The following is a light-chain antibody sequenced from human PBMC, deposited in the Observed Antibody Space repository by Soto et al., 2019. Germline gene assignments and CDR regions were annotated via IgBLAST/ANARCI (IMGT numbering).Light chain of an antibody. J-gene: IGLJ1*01. Sequence: QSVLTQPRSVSGSPGQSVTISCTGTSSDVGGYNYVSWYQQHPGKAPKLMIYDVSQRPSGVPDRFSGSKSGNTASLTISGLQSEDEAEYYCCSYAGSYTYVFGTGTRSPS. CDR1: SSDVGGYNY. CDR3: CSYAGSYTYV. CDR2: DVS. V-gene: IGLV2-11*01.